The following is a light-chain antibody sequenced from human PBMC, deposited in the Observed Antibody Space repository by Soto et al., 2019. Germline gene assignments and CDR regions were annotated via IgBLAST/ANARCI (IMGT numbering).Light chain of an antibody. V-gene: IGLV1-51*01. CDR3: GTWDTSLSAAV. CDR2: DNN. J-gene: IGLJ2*01. CDR1: SSNIGNND. Sequence: QSVLTQPPSVSAAPGQKVTISCSGSSSNIGNNDVSWYQQFPGTAPKLLIYDNNNRPSGIPDRFSGSKSGTSATLGITGLQTGDEADYYCGTWDTSLSAAVFGGGTKLTLL.